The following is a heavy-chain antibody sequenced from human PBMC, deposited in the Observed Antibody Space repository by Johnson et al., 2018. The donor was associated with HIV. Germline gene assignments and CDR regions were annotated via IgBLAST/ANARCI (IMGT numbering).Heavy chain of an antibody. CDR3: AKGDYTEGAFDI. V-gene: IGHV3-9*01. CDR1: GFTFDDYA. D-gene: IGHD3-3*01. J-gene: IGHJ3*02. CDR2: IRWNSGSI. Sequence: VQVVESGGGLVQPGRSLRLSCAASGFTFDDYAMHWVRQAPGKGLEWVSGIRWNSGSIGYADSVKGRFTISRDNAKNSLELQMNSLRAEDTALYYCAKGDYTEGAFDIWGQGTMVTVSS.